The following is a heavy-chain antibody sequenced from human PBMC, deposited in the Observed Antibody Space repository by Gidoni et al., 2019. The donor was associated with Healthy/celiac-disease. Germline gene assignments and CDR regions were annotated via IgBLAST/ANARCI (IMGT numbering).Heavy chain of an antibody. CDR1: GGSFSGYY. CDR2: INHRGST. V-gene: IGHV4-34*01. Sequence: QVQLQQWGAGLLKPSATLSLTCAVYGGSFSGYYWSWIRQPPGKGLEWIGEINHRGSTNYNPSLKSRVTISVDTSKNQFSLKLSSVTAADTAVYYCARGWYFPRGYFDYWGQGTLVTVSS. CDR3: ARGWYFPRGYFDY. J-gene: IGHJ4*02. D-gene: IGHD6-13*01.